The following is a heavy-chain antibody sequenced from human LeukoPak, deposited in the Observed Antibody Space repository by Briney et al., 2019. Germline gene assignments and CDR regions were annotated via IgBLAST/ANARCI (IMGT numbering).Heavy chain of an antibody. CDR2: MNPNSGNT. CDR1: GYTFTSYD. J-gene: IGHJ6*01. CDR3: ARGRYDFWSGGAYGMDV. V-gene: IGHV1-8*01. D-gene: IGHD3-3*01. Sequence: GASVKVSCKASGYTFTSYDINWVRQATGQGLEWMGWMNPNSGNTGYAQKFQGRVTMTRNTSISTAYMELNSMRSEDTAVYYCARGRYDFWSGGAYGMDVWGQGTTVTVSS.